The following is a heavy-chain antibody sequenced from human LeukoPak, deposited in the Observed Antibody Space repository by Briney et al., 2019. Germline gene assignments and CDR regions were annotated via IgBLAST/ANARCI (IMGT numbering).Heavy chain of an antibody. CDR2: INHTGST. D-gene: IGHD3-22*01. CDR1: GGSFSNYY. J-gene: IGHJ6*04. V-gene: IGHV4-34*01. Sequence: PSETLSLTCAVYGGSFSNYYWNWIRQPPGKGLEWIGEINHTGSTNYNPSLKSRVTISVDTSKNQFSLKLSSVTAADTAVYYCARGPTMKMDVWGKGTTVTVSS. CDR3: ARGPTMKMDV.